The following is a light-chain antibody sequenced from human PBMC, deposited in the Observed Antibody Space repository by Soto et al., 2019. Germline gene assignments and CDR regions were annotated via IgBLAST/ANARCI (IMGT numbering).Light chain of an antibody. J-gene: IGKJ1*01. CDR1: QSISRY. V-gene: IGKV1-5*01. Sequence: QLTQSPSPLSASIGDRVTITCRATQSISRYLAWYQQKPGAAPKLLISDASRLESGVPSRFSGSGSGTEFTLTISSLQPDDSATYYCQQYKSYSPRTFGQGTKV. CDR3: QQYKSYSPRT. CDR2: DAS.